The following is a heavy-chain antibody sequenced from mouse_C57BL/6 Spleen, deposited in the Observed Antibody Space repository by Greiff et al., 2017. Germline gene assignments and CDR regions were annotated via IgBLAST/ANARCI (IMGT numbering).Heavy chain of an antibody. V-gene: IGHV5-9-1*02. CDR3: TGEGYDYGYCCVY. CDR1: GYTFSNYA. Sequence: EVMLVESGEGLVKPGGSLKLSCAASGYTFSNYAMSWVRQTPEKRLEWVAYISSGGDYINYADTVKGRFTISRDNSRSTLYLQMSSLESEDIAMYYCTGEGYDYGYCCVYWGQGTTLTVSS. J-gene: IGHJ2*01. CDR2: ISSGGDYI. D-gene: IGHD2-4*01.